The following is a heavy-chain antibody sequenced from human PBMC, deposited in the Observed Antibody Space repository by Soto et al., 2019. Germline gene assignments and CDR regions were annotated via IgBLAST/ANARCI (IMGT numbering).Heavy chain of an antibody. CDR3: TKDRGDNWNLG. J-gene: IGHJ4*02. V-gene: IGHV3-15*07. CDR1: GFAFSNAW. CDR2: IKSKTDGGTT. Sequence: GGSLRLSCAASGFAFSNAWMNWVRQAPGKGLEWVGRIKSKTDGGTTDYAAPVKGRFTISRDDSKQTLYLQMTSLKPEDTAVYYCTKDRGDNWNLGWGQGTLVTVSS. D-gene: IGHD1-20*01.